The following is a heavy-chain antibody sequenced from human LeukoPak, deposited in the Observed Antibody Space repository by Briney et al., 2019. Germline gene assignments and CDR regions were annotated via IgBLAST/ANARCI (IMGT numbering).Heavy chain of an antibody. CDR3: ARDRMTTVTVYYFDY. V-gene: IGHV3-48*01. Sequence: GGSLRLSCAASGGTFSAYSMNWVRQAPGKGLEWVSYISSSGGTMYYADSVKGRFTISRDNAKNSLYLQMNSLRAEDTAVYYCARDRMTTVTVYYFDYWGQGTLVTVSS. CDR1: GGTFSAYS. CDR2: ISSSGGTM. D-gene: IGHD4-11*01. J-gene: IGHJ4*02.